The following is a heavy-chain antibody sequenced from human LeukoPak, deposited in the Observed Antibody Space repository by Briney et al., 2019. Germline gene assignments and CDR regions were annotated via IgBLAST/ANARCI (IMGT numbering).Heavy chain of an antibody. Sequence: ASVKVSCKASGYTFTNYGISWVRQAPGQGLEWMAWISAYNGNTNYAPRLQGRVTMTTDASTSTAYMDPTNLRSDDTAVYYCVRALADGRVDYGGQGPLVTVSS. D-gene: IGHD6-13*01. CDR3: VRALADGRVDY. CDR1: GYTFTNYG. V-gene: IGHV1-18*04. J-gene: IGHJ4*02. CDR2: ISAYNGNT.